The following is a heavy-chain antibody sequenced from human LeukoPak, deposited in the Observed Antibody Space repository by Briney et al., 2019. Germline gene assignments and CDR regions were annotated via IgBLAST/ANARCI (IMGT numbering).Heavy chain of an antibody. Sequence: SETLSLTCTVSGYSISNYFWAWIRQPPGKGLEWIGYIYTGGSTNYDLSLKSRVTISADTSKHQFSLRLNSVTAADTAVYYCATLYCSTTSCHVDNRGQGTLVTVSS. D-gene: IGHD2-2*01. CDR3: ATLYCSTTSCHVDN. J-gene: IGHJ4*02. CDR2: IYTGGST. V-gene: IGHV4-4*09. CDR1: GYSISNYF.